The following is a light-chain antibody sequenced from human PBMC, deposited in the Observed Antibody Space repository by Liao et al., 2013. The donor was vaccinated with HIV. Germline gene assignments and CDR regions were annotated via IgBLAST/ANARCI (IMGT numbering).Light chain of an antibody. V-gene: IGLV3-1*01. CDR3: QTWDNSFVA. J-gene: IGLJ2*01. CDR1: RLGNKW. Sequence: SYELTQPPSVSVSPGQTANITCSGQRLGNKWTSWYQQRPGQSPILVIYDDMKRPSGIPERFSASKSGHTATLTISGTLPSDEAEYFCQTWDNSFVAFGGGTRLTVL. CDR2: DDM.